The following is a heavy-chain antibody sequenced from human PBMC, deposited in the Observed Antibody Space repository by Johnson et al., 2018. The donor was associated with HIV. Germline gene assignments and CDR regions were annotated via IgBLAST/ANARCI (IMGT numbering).Heavy chain of an antibody. CDR2: IYCGCST. CDR3: ARDGGRLIIGPDACDI. V-gene: IGHV3-20*04. Sequence: VQLLESGGGLVRPGGSLRLSCAASGFTFDDYGMSWVRQAPGKGLVSVSVIYCGCSTYYAASVLGRFSISRDNFKNTLYLEMNRLRAEDTALYYCARDGGRLIIGPDACDIWGQGTMVTVSS. D-gene: IGHD3-10*01. J-gene: IGHJ3*02. CDR1: GFTFDDYG.